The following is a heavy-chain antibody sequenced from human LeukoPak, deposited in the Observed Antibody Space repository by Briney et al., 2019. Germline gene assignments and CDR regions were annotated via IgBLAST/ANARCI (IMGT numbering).Heavy chain of an antibody. V-gene: IGHV3-9*01. Sequence: GGSLRLSCAASGFTFDDYAMHWVRQAPGKGLEWVSGISWNSGSIGYADSVKGRFTISRDNAKNSLYLQMNSLRAEDTALYYCAKGNFYDILTGYLRYWGQGTLVTVSS. D-gene: IGHD3-9*01. CDR1: GFTFDDYA. CDR3: AKGNFYDILTGYLRY. CDR2: ISWNSGSI. J-gene: IGHJ4*02.